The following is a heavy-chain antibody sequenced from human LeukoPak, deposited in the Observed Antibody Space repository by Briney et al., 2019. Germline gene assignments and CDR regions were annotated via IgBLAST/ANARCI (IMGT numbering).Heavy chain of an antibody. CDR1: GFTVSSNY. D-gene: IGHD6-13*01. Sequence: GGSLRLSCAASGFTVSSNYMSWVRQAPGKGLEWVSAISGSGGSTYYADSVKGRFTISRDNSKNTLYLQMNSLRAEDTAVYYCATLLAAAGEGRFDYWGQGTLVTVSS. CDR2: ISGSGGST. J-gene: IGHJ4*02. V-gene: IGHV3-23*01. CDR3: ATLLAAAGEGRFDY.